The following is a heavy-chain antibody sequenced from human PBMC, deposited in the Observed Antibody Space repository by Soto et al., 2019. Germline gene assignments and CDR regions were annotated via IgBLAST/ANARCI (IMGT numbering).Heavy chain of an antibody. CDR3: ARSSLVGATYHFDY. D-gene: IGHD1-26*01. Sequence: GPVKGSRKASGYTLTSFYMHWVGQAPGKGLWGRGWINPMGGGTNYEQKFQGGVTMTRDTSTSTAYMELSRLRSDDTAVYYWARSSLVGATYHFDYWGQGTLVTVSS. CDR2: INPMGGGT. V-gene: IGHV1-2*02. CDR1: GYTLTSFY. J-gene: IGHJ4*02.